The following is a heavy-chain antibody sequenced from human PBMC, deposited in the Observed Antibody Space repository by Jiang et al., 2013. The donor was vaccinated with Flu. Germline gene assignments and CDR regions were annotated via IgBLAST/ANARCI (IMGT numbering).Heavy chain of an antibody. CDR3: ARHPVGGSARGYLTH. CDR2: INHSGST. V-gene: IGHV4-34*01. Sequence: KPSETLSLTCAVHGGFFTGFYWTWIRQPPGKGLEWIGEINHSGSTNYNPSLKSRLSISVDTSQKQFSLRLSSVTAADTAVYYCARHPVGGSARGYLTHWGQGSLVTVSS. D-gene: IGHD1-26*01. CDR1: GGFFTGFY. J-gene: IGHJ4*02.